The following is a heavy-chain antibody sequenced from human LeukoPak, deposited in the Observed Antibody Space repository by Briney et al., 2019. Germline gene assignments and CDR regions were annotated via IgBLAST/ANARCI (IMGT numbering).Heavy chain of an antibody. CDR1: GFTFSNYD. Sequence: PGGSLRLSCAASGFTFSNYDMHWARQAPGKGLEWVTFIRSDGSDKYYADSVKGRFTISRDNSKNTLYLQMNSLRAEDTAVYYCAKASTSLPRLVIIDYWGQGTLVTVSS. CDR3: AKASTSLPRLVIIDY. V-gene: IGHV3-30*02. J-gene: IGHJ4*02. D-gene: IGHD3-9*01. CDR2: IRSDGSDK.